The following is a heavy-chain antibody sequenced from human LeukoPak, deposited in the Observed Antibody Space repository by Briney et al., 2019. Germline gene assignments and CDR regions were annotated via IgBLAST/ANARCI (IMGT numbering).Heavy chain of an antibody. CDR3: ARNYDSSGYYFDY. CDR1: GFTFSKYG. D-gene: IGHD3-22*01. Sequence: PGSSLRLSCGASGFTFSKYGMHWVRQAPGKGLEWVATISYDETEKNYADSVKGRFIISRDNAKNSLYLQMNSLRAEDTAVYYCARNYDSSGYYFDYWGQGTLVTVSS. J-gene: IGHJ4*02. V-gene: IGHV3-33*05. CDR2: ISYDETEK.